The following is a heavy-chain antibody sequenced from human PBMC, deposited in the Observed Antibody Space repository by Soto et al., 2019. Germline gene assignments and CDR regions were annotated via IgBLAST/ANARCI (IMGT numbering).Heavy chain of an antibody. CDR2: INSDGSSI. V-gene: IGHV3-74*01. CDR1: GFTFSRYW. D-gene: IGHD3-3*01. J-gene: IGHJ4*02. CDR3: ARLPVDTITSLDY. Sequence: EVQLVESGGDLVQPGGFLRLSCATSGFTFSRYWMHWVRQVPGKGLVWVSRINSDGSSISYPDSVKGRFTISRDNAKNTLYLQMTSLRVEDTAVYYCARLPVDTITSLDYWGQGTLVTVSS.